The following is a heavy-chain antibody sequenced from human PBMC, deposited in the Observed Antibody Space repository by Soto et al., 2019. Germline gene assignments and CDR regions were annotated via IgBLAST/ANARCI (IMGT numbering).Heavy chain of an antibody. D-gene: IGHD6-13*01. J-gene: IGHJ4*02. V-gene: IGHV3-23*01. CDR3: AKGLRNVRWYAAD. CDR1: GVPFRNCV. CDR2: ITTNGHT. Sequence: GGSLRHPCEAAGVPFRNCVMTWVRQPPGKRLEWVSVITTNGHTAYADSVKGRFTISRDNSKNTAYLQMNSLRAEDTAVYYCAKGLRNVRWYAADWGQGTLVTVSS.